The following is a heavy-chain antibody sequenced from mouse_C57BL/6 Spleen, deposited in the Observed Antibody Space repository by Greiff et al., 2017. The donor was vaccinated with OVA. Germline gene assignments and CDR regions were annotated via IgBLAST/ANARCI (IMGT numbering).Heavy chain of an antibody. Sequence: QVHVKQSGAELVKPGASVKISCKASGYAFSSYWMNWVKQRPGKGLEWIGQIYPGDGDTNYNGKFKGKATLTADKSSSTAYMQLSSLTSEDSAVYFCARRGSKGYFDVWGTGTTVTVSS. CDR2: IYPGDGDT. V-gene: IGHV1-80*01. J-gene: IGHJ1*03. CDR1: GYAFSSYW. CDR3: ARRGSKGYFDV. D-gene: IGHD1-1*01.